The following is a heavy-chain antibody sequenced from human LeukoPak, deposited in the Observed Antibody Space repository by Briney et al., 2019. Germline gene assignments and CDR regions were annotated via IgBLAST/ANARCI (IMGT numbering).Heavy chain of an antibody. CDR3: ATSRNEATEFSVSSGYDFDF. CDR2: VDPEDGKT. V-gene: IGHV1-24*01. J-gene: IGHJ4*02. Sequence: ASVKVSCKASGYTFTSYAMNWVRQAPGQGLEWVGGVDPEDGKTIYAQKFQGRVTMTEDTATDTAYMELSSLRSEDTAVYYCATSRNEATEFSVSSGYDFDFWGQGTLVTVSS. D-gene: IGHD5-12*01. CDR1: GYTFTSYA.